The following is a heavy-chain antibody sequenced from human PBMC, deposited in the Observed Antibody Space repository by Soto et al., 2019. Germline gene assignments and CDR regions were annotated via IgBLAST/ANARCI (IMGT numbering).Heavy chain of an antibody. CDR3: ARVPEAGRPLFDY. Sequence: PGGSLRLSCAASGFIFSDFAMHWVRQAPGKGLEWVAEIWYDGSNEYYGDSVKGRFTISRDNSKNTLYLQLNSLRAEDTAVYYWARVPEAGRPLFDYWGQGALVTVSS. D-gene: IGHD6-6*01. CDR1: GFIFSDFA. CDR2: IWYDGSNE. V-gene: IGHV3-33*01. J-gene: IGHJ4*02.